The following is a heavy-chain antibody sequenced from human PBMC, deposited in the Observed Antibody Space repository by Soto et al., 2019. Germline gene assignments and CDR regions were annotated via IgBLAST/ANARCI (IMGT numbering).Heavy chain of an antibody. J-gene: IGHJ6*02. CDR2: IIPIFGST. V-gene: IGHV1-69*13. D-gene: IGHD2-8*01. Sequence: ASVKVSFKTSGYTFSSYAISWVRQAPGQGLEWMGGIIPIFGSTNYAQKFQGRITITADESTSTAYMELSSLRSEDTAVYYCARPPLITHHYDYGLGVWGQGTTVTVSS. CDR3: ARPPLITHHYDYGLGV. CDR1: GYTFSSYA.